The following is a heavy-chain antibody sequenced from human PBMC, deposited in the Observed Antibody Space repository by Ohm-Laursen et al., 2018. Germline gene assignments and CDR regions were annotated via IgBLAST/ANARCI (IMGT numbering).Heavy chain of an antibody. Sequence: SLRLSCTASGFTFYDYAMHWVRQALGKGLEWVSGISWNSGSIGYADSVKGRFTISRDNAKNSLYLQMNSLRAEDTALYYCAKVVAGAGAFDYWGQGTLVTVSS. D-gene: IGHD6-19*01. J-gene: IGHJ4*02. V-gene: IGHV3-9*01. CDR1: GFTFYDYA. CDR3: AKVVAGAGAFDY. CDR2: ISWNSGSI.